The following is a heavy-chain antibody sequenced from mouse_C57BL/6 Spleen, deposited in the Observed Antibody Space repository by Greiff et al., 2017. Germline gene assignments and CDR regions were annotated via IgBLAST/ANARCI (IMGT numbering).Heavy chain of an antibody. CDR2: IDPSDSYT. CDR1: GYTFTSYW. CDR3: ARRPDYYDSSYGYFDV. V-gene: IGHV1-69*02. Sequence: VQLQQPGAELVKPGASVKMSCKASGYTFTSYWITWVKQRPGQGLEWIGEIDPSDSYTNYNQKFKGKATLTVDTSSSTAYMQLSSLTSEDSAVYYCARRPDYYDSSYGYFDVWGTGTTVTVSS. D-gene: IGHD1-1*01. J-gene: IGHJ1*03.